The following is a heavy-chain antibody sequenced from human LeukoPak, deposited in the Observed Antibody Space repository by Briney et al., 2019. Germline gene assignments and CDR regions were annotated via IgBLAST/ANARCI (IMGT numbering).Heavy chain of an antibody. D-gene: IGHD3-10*01. V-gene: IGHV3-20*04. CDR2: ITWSGGST. CDR3: ARDLLRFGELWENWFDP. CDR1: GFTFDDYG. Sequence: PGGSLRLSCAASGFTFDDYGMNWVRQAPGKGLEWVSGITWSGGSTGYTDSVKGRFTISRDNAKNSLYLQMNSLRAEDTALYYCARDLLRFGELWENWFDPWGQGTLVTVPS. J-gene: IGHJ5*02.